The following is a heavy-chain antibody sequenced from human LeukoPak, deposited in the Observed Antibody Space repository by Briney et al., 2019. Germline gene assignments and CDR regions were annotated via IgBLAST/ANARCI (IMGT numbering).Heavy chain of an antibody. CDR3: AREFNRGLPDY. Sequence: GGSLRLSCVASGFTFRIYVMSWGRQTPEEGLEWVSAITGDGGGTNHADSVKGRIFIPRDNSKNTLYLQMSSLRADDTAVYYCAREFNRGLPDYWGQGTLVTVPS. J-gene: IGHJ4*02. CDR1: GFTFRIYV. CDR2: ITGDGGGT. D-gene: IGHD2-21*01. V-gene: IGHV3-23*01.